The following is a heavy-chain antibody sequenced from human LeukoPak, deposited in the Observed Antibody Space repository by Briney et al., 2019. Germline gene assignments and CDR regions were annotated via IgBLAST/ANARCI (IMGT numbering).Heavy chain of an antibody. J-gene: IGHJ4*02. Sequence: SETLSLTCAVYGGSFSGYYWSWIRQPPGKGLEWIGEINHSGSTNYNPSLKSRVTMSVDTSKNQFSLKLSSVTAADTAVYYCARGGGYETYFDYWGQGTLVTVSS. V-gene: IGHV4-34*01. D-gene: IGHD5-12*01. CDR2: INHSGST. CDR3: ARGGGYETYFDY. CDR1: GGSFSGYY.